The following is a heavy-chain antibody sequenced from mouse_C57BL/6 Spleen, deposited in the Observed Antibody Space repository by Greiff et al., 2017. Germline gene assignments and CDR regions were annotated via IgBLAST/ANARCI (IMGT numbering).Heavy chain of an antibody. CDR1: GYAFSSSW. D-gene: IGHD3-1*01. V-gene: IGHV1-82*01. CDR2: IYPGDGDT. J-gene: IGHJ4*01. Sequence: VKLQESGPELVKPGASVKISCKASGYAFSSSWMNWVKQRPGKGLEWIGRIYPGDGDTNYNGKFKGKATLTADKSSSTAYMQLSSLTSEDSAVYFCARGISDYAMDYWGQGTSVTVSS. CDR3: ARGISDYAMDY.